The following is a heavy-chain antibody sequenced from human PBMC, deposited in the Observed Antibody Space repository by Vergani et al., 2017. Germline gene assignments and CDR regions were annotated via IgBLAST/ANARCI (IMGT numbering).Heavy chain of an antibody. V-gene: IGHV1-2*02. D-gene: IGHD2-2*01. CDR1: GYTFTGYY. CDR2: INPNSGGT. Sequence: QVQLVQSGAEVKEPGASVKVSCKASGYTFTGYYMHWVRQAPGQGLEWMGWINPNSGGTNYAQKFQGRVTMTRDTSISTAYMELSRLRSDDTAVYYCAGGNKMQYQLRMGVYWGQGTLVTVSS. CDR3: AGGNKMQYQLRMGVY. J-gene: IGHJ4*02.